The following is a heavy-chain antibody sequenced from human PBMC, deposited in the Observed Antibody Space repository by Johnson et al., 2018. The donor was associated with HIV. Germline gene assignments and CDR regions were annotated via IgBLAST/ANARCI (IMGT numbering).Heavy chain of an antibody. V-gene: IGHV3-30-3*01. Sequence: QEKLVESGGGVVQPGRSLRLSCAASGFTFSSYAMHWVRQAPGKGLEWVAVISYDGRNKYYADSVKCRFTISRDYSKNTLYLQMNSLRAEDTAVYYCARERASDSSGYSKDHDDAVDIWGQGTMVTVSS. CDR3: ARERASDSSGYSKDHDDAVDI. J-gene: IGHJ3*02. CDR1: GFTFSSYA. D-gene: IGHD3-22*01. CDR2: ISYDGRNK.